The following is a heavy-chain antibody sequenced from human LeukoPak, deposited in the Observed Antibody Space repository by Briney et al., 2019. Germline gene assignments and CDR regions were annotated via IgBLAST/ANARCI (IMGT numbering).Heavy chain of an antibody. Sequence: PSETLSLTCTVSGGSISSYYWSWIQQPAGKGLEWIGRIYTSGSTNYNPSLKSRVTMSVDTSKNQFSLKLSSVTAADTAVYYCARYHCSSTSCYAFYFDYWGQGTLVTVSS. CDR2: IYTSGST. CDR1: GGSISSYY. V-gene: IGHV4-4*07. CDR3: ARYHCSSTSCYAFYFDY. D-gene: IGHD2-2*01. J-gene: IGHJ4*02.